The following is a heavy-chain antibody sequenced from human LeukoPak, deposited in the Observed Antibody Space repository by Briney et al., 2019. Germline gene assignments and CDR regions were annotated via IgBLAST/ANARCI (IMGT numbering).Heavy chain of an antibody. CDR3: ATYRQVLLPFES. D-gene: IGHD5-18*01. CDR2: IFPSGGGI. J-gene: IGHJ4*02. Sequence: GGSLRLSCAASGLTLSTFAMPWVRQPPGRGLGRVASIFPSGGGIHYADSVRGRFTMSRDNSKSSLSLQMNSLRAEDTAIYYCATYRQVLLPFESWGQGTLVTVSS. V-gene: IGHV3-23*01. CDR1: GLTLSTFA.